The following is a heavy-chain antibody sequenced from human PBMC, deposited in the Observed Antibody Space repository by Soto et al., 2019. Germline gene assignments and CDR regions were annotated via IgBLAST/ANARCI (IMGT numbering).Heavy chain of an antibody. CDR3: ARGGEAVAGYDYSGLHV. Sequence: QVQLQESGPGLVKPSETLSVTCNVSGGSITRSYWIWIRQPPGKRLEWIGYIHYTGATRYSPSLTSRVTMSVDTSKNQISLKLNSVTAADTAVYYCARGGEAVAGYDYSGLHVWGRGTSVTVSS. CDR1: GGSITRSY. J-gene: IGHJ6*02. CDR2: IHYTGAT. D-gene: IGHD6-19*01. V-gene: IGHV4-59*01.